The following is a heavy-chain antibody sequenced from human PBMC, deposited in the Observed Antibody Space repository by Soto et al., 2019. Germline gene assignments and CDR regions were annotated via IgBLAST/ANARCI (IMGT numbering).Heavy chain of an antibody. CDR3: ARSAGWYAVHS. J-gene: IGHJ4*02. CDR1: GDSVSSPYY. D-gene: IGHD6-19*01. V-gene: IGHV4-4*02. Sequence: QVQLQESGPGLVKPSGTLSITCAVSGDSVSSPYYWCWVRQPPGKGLEWIGEVFHTGTTSYNPSLRSRVTISMDKYINQFSLALSSVTAADTAVYYCARSAGWYAVHSWGPGTLVIVSS. CDR2: VFHTGTT.